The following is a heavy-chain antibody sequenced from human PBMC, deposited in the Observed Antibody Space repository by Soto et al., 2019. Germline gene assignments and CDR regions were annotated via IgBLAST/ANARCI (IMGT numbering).Heavy chain of an antibody. CDR2: IYHSGST. Sequence: SETLSLTCAVSGGSISSGGYSWSWIRQPPGKGLEWIGYIYHSGSTYYNPSLKSRVTISVDRSKNQFSLKLSSVTAADTAVYYCARDERDYDSSGYYYWFDPWGQGTLVIVSS. CDR1: GGSISSGGYS. D-gene: IGHD3-22*01. J-gene: IGHJ5*02. CDR3: ARDERDYDSSGYYYWFDP. V-gene: IGHV4-30-2*01.